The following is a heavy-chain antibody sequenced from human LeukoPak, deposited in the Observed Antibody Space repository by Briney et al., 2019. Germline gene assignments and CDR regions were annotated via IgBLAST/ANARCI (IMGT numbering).Heavy chain of an antibody. Sequence: GGSLRLSCAASGFSFSTYAMSWVRQAPGKGLEWVSLISGSGGGTHYADSVKGRFTISRDNSNNMVFLQMDTLRGDDTAVYFCARSHTEGGYNIHFDHWGQGALVTVSS. D-gene: IGHD5-24*01. CDR3: ARSHTEGGYNIHFDH. CDR2: ISGSGGGT. J-gene: IGHJ4*02. V-gene: IGHV3-23*01. CDR1: GFSFSTYA.